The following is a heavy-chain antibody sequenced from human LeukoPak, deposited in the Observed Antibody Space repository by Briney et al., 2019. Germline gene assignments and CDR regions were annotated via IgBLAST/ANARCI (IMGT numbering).Heavy chain of an antibody. V-gene: IGHV3-48*03. CDR2: ISPSGTTT. J-gene: IGHJ4*02. Sequence: GGSLRLSCAASGFTFSSYEMNWVRQAPGKGLEWVSYISPSGTTTDYADSVKGRFTISRDNAKNSLYLQMSSLRAEDTAVYYCANWYGAAGTYPFDYWGQGALVTVSS. D-gene: IGHD6-13*01. CDR1: GFTFSSYE. CDR3: ANWYGAAGTYPFDY.